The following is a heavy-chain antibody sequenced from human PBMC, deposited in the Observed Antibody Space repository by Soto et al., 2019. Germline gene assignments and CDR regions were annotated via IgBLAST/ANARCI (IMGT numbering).Heavy chain of an antibody. V-gene: IGHV4-31*03. CDR2: IYYSGST. CDR3: AREDSTEGGMDV. Sequence: SETLSLTCTVSGGPISSGNYFWSWIRQHPGKGLEWIGYIYYSGSTYYNPSLKSRVTISVDTSKNQFSLKLGSVTAADTAVYYCAREDSTEGGMDVWGQGTTVTVSS. D-gene: IGHD4-17*01. CDR1: GGPISSGNYF. J-gene: IGHJ6*02.